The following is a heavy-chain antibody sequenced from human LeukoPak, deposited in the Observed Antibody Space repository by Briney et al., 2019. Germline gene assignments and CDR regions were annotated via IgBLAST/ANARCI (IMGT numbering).Heavy chain of an antibody. D-gene: IGHD3-9*01. J-gene: IGHJ2*01. CDR2: ISVYNGNT. CDR1: GYTFTSYG. Sequence: ASVKVSCKTSGYTFTSYGISWVRQAPGQGVEWMGWISVYNGNTNYAQKLQGRVTMTTDTSTSTAYMELRSLRSADTAVYYCARDPDWVFDLWGRGTLVTVSS. V-gene: IGHV1-18*01. CDR3: ARDPDWVFDL.